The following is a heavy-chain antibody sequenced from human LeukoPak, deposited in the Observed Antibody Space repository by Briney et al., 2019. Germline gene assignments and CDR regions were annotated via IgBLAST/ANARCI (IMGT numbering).Heavy chain of an antibody. CDR2: IGAAGSHI. CDR1: GFTFSAYS. J-gene: IGHJ3*01. CDR3: VRVGSGAARADTLDL. D-gene: IGHD6-19*01. Sequence: GGSLRLSCAASGFTFSAYSMNWVRQAPGEGLEWVSSIGAAGSHIYYADSMKGRFTISRDNAKSSLFLQMNSLRAEDTGIYYCVRVGSGAARADTLDLWGQGTMVTVSS. V-gene: IGHV3-21*01.